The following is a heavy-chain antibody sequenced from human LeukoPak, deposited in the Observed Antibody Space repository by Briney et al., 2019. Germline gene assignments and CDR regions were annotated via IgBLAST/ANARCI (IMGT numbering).Heavy chain of an antibody. CDR3: AKAEGYSSSWYGQTRLAGDIDAFDI. J-gene: IGHJ3*02. V-gene: IGHV3-48*03. CDR1: GFTFSTYE. Sequence: PGGSLRLSCAASGFTFSTYEMNWVRQAPGKGLEWVSYISSNGNTIDYADSVKGRFTISRDNAKNSLYLLMNSLSAEDSAVYYCAKAEGYSSSWYGQTRLAGDIDAFDIWGQGTMVTVSS. D-gene: IGHD6-13*01. CDR2: ISSNGNTI.